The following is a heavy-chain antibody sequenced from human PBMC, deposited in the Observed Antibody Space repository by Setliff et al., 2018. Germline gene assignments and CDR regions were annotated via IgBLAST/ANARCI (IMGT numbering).Heavy chain of an antibody. CDR1: GFTFRNYW. V-gene: IGHV3-74*01. J-gene: IGHJ4*02. Sequence: SLKISCAASGFTFRNYWMHWVRQAPGKGLVWVSRINFDGSDTVYADPVKGRFTISRDNADNTLNLQMNTLRAEDTGVYYCGRDDTGSGDKFDYWSQGTLVTVSS. D-gene: IGHD2-21*02. CDR3: GRDDTGSGDKFDY. CDR2: INFDGSDT.